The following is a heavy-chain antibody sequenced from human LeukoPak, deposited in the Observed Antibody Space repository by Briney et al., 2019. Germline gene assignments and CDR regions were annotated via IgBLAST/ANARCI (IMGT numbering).Heavy chain of an antibody. CDR1: GFTFSSYW. Sequence: PGGSLRLSCAASGFTFSSYWMSWVRQAPGKGLEWVANIKQDGSEKYYVDSVKGRFTISRDNAKNSLYLQMNSLRAEDTAVYYCARGIAAAGTLGSLISSYYYYMDVWGKGTTVTVSS. CDR3: ARGIAAAGTLGSLISSYYYYMDV. J-gene: IGHJ6*03. V-gene: IGHV3-7*01. CDR2: IKQDGSEK. D-gene: IGHD6-13*01.